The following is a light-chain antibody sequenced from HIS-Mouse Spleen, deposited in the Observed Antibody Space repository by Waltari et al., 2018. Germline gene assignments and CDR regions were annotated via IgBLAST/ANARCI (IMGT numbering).Light chain of an antibody. CDR1: QSVSSN. CDR3: QQYNNWPTLET. V-gene: IGKV3-15*01. Sequence: EIVMTQSPATLSVSPGERATLSCRASQSVSSNLAWYQQKPGQAPRLLIYGASTRATGIPARFSGSGSGTEFTLTISSLQSEDFAVYYCQQYNNWPTLETFGQGTRWKSN. J-gene: IGKJ1*01. CDR2: GAS.